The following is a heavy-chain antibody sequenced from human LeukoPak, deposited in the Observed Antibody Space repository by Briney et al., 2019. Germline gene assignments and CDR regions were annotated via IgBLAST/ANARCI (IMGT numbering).Heavy chain of an antibody. V-gene: IGHV1-18*04. CDR3: ARRGRRAVADTTAYYYYYGMDV. CDR2: ISAYNGNT. J-gene: IGHJ6*02. D-gene: IGHD6-19*01. CDR1: GYTFTDYY. Sequence: ASVKVSCKASGYTFTDYYVHWVRQAPGQGLEWMGWISAYNGNTNYAQKLQGRVTMTTDTSTSTAYMELRSLRSDDTAVYYCARRGRRAVADTTAYYYYYGMDVWGQGTTVTVSS.